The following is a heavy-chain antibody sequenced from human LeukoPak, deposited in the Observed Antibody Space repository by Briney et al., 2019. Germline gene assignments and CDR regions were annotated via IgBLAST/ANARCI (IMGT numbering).Heavy chain of an antibody. CDR3: ARDYSIPPAAGSLYNWFAP. CDR1: GFTFSSYG. CDR2: ISNDGSNE. J-gene: IGHJ5*02. D-gene: IGHD6-13*01. Sequence: GGTLRLSCAASGFTFSSYGMHWVRQAPGKGLEWVAVISNDGSNEFYADSVKGRFTISRDTSKNTLYLQMNSLRTEDTAVYYCARDYSIPPAAGSLYNWFAPWGQGTLVTVSS. V-gene: IGHV3-30*03.